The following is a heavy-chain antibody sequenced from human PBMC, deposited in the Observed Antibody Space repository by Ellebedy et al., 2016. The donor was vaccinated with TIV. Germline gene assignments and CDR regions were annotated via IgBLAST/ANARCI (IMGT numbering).Heavy chain of an antibody. V-gene: IGHV3-23*01. J-gene: IGHJ4*02. CDR2: ISSSSSTI. CDR3: AKDQQYYDILTGYYQPGLCFEY. Sequence: GESLKISCAASGFPFSSYAMSWVRQAPGKVLEWVSYISSSSSTIYYADSVKGRFTISRDNSKNTLYLQMNSLRAKDTAVYYCAKDQQYYDILTGYYQPGLCFEYWGQGTLVTVSS. CDR1: GFPFSSYA. D-gene: IGHD3-9*01.